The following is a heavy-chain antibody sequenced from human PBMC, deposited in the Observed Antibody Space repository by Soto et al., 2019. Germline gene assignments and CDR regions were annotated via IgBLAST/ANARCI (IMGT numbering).Heavy chain of an antibody. CDR3: EMYYYDKSGSLHDY. V-gene: IGHV3-66*01. CDR2: IHSGGST. CDR1: GFIVSNNY. J-gene: IGHJ4*02. Sequence: GESLKISCAASGFIVSNNYMSWVRQAPGKGLEWVSVIHSGGSTYYADSVKGRFTISRDNSKNTLYLQMSSLRAEDTAVYYCEMYYYDKSGSLHDYWGQGTLVTVSS. D-gene: IGHD3-22*01.